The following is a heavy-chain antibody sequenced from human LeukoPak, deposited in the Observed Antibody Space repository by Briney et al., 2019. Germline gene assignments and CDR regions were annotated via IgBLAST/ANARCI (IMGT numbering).Heavy chain of an antibody. Sequence: GGSLRLSCAASGFTFSNYGMHWVRQAPGKGLEWVAFIRSDGINKYHADSVKGRFTISRDNSKNTLYLQMNSLRAEDTAVYYCARAEVGGYFDYWGQGTLVTVSS. J-gene: IGHJ4*02. CDR2: IRSDGINK. CDR3: ARAEVGGYFDY. CDR1: GFTFSNYG. V-gene: IGHV3-30*02. D-gene: IGHD4-23*01.